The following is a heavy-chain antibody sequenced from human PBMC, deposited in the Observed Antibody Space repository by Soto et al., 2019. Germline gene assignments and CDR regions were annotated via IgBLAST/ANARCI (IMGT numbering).Heavy chain of an antibody. V-gene: IGHV4-59*08. CDR3: ARASLGYSSSWPIDY. CDR1: GGSISPHY. Sequence: SETLSLTCTVSGGSISPHYWSWIRQPPGKGLEWIGFIYYSGSTNYNPSLKSRVTISVDTSKNQFSLKLSSVTAADTAVYYCARASLGYSSSWPIDYWGQGTLVTVSS. D-gene: IGHD6-13*01. J-gene: IGHJ4*02. CDR2: IYYSGST.